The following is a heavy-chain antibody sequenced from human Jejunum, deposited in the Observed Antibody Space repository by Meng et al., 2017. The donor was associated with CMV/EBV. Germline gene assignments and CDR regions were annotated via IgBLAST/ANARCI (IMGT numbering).Heavy chain of an antibody. Sequence: SGFSFISHAMRWVGLERVKGLDWVSDISSGGSSTYYAAIVVGRFTISRDNSKSSLYLQINSLKADDTALSYCAKARDGNWYFDMWGRGTLVTVSS. J-gene: IGHJ2*01. V-gene: IGHV3-23*01. CDR3: AKARDGNWYFDM. D-gene: IGHD5-24*01. CDR2: ISSGGSST. CDR1: GFSFISHA.